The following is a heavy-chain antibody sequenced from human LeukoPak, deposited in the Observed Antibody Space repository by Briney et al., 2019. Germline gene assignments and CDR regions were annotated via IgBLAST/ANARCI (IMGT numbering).Heavy chain of an antibody. CDR2: INHSGST. Sequence: SETLSLTCAVYGGSFSGYYWSWIRQPPGKGLEWIGEINHSGSTNYNPSLKSRVTISVDTSKNQFSLKLSSVTAADTAVYYCAREGSSNYGNDYWGQGTLVTVSS. D-gene: IGHD4-11*01. CDR1: GGSFSGYY. V-gene: IGHV4-34*01. J-gene: IGHJ4*02. CDR3: AREGSSNYGNDY.